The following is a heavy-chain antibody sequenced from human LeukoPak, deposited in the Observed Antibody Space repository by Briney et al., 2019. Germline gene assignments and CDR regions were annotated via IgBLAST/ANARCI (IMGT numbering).Heavy chain of an antibody. CDR1: GGTFNNYP. Sequence: SVKVSCKASGGTFNNYPISWVRQAPGQGLEWMGGIIPIFGATNYAPKFQGRVTFTADESTSTVYMELSSLRSEDTAVYYCARVGGGSSTWYGWFDPWGQGTLVTVSS. V-gene: IGHV1-69*01. J-gene: IGHJ5*02. CDR2: IIPIFGAT. CDR3: ARVGGGSSTWYGWFDP. D-gene: IGHD6-13*01.